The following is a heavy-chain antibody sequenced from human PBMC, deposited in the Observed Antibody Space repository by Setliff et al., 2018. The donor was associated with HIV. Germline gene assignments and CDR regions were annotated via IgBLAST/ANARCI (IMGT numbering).Heavy chain of an antibody. D-gene: IGHD4-17*01. CDR1: GYSVSSPYY. CDR3: ARYTVDTFFFDY. CDR2: IYHSGST. J-gene: IGHJ4*02. V-gene: IGHV4-38-2*01. Sequence: PSETLSLTCGVSGYSVSSPYYWAWIRQSPGKGLEWIGSIYHSGSTYYSPSLKSRVIISVDAANEQFSLRLSSVTAADTAVYYCARYTVDTFFFDYWGQGRLVTVSS.